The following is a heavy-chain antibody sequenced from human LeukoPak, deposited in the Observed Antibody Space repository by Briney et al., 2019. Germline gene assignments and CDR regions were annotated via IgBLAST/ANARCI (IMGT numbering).Heavy chain of an antibody. CDR3: ARGRGIAAAATQKYYYYYGMDV. D-gene: IGHD6-13*01. J-gene: IGHJ6*02. Sequence: SQTLSLTCAIYGDSVSNNTAAWNWLRQSPSRGLEWLGRTYYRSKWSNNYAISLKRRISVTPDTSKNQFSLQLNSVTPEDTAVYYCARGRGIAAAATQKYYYYYGMDVWGQGTTVTVSS. CDR2: TYYRSKWSN. V-gene: IGHV6-1*01. CDR1: GDSVSNNTAA.